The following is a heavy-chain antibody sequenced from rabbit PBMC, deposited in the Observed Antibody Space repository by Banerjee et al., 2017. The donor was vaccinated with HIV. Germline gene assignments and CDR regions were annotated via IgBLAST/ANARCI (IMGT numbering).Heavy chain of an antibody. J-gene: IGHJ4*01. Sequence: QEQLVESGGGLVQPEGSLTLTCKASGFDFSINYYMCWVRQAPGKGLEWIGCINTGRSGGTWYASWAKGRFTISKTSSTTVTLQVAGLTAADTATYFCARDGYADYGYAAFDLWGPGTLVTVS. CDR3: ARDGYADYGYAAFDL. V-gene: IGHV1S45*01. D-gene: IGHD6-1*01. CDR2: INTGRSGGT. CDR1: GFDFSINYY.